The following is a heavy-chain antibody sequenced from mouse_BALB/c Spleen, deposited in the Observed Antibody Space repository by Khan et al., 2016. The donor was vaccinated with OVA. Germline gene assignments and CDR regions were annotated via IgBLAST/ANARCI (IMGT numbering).Heavy chain of an antibody. Sequence: LEESGAELARPGASVKLSCKSSGYTFTSYWMQWVKQRPGQGLEWIGAIYPGDGDTRYTQKFKGKATLTADKSSSTAYMQLKSLASEDSAVYYCASYRYDYFDYWGQGTTLTVSS. CDR2: IYPGDGDT. CDR1: GYTFTSYW. V-gene: IGHV1-87*01. J-gene: IGHJ2*01. D-gene: IGHD2-14*01. CDR3: ASYRYDYFDY.